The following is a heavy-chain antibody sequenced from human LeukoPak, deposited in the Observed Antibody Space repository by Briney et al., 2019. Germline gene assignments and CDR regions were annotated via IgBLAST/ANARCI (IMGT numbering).Heavy chain of an antibody. CDR1: GFTFSSYA. CDR2: ISGSGGST. J-gene: IGHJ1*01. D-gene: IGHD3-22*01. V-gene: IGHV3-23*01. CDR3: AKHYYDSSGYLAEYFQH. Sequence: GGSLRLSCAASGFTFSSYAMSWVRQAPGKGLEWVSAISGSGGSTYYADSVKGRFTISRDNSKNTLYLQMNSLRAEDTAVYYCAKHYYDSSGYLAEYFQHWGQGTLVTVSS.